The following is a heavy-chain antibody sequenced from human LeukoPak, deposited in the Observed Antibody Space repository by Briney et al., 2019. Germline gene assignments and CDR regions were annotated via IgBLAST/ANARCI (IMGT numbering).Heavy chain of an antibody. CDR1: GFTFGDYA. J-gene: IGHJ4*02. CDR3: TRDPRALKSRRSSHPNDY. Sequence: PGGSLRLSCTASGFTFGDYAMSWFRQAPGKGLEWVGFIRSKAYGGTTEYAASVKGRFTISRDDSKSIAYLQMNSLKTEDTVVYYCTRDPRALKSRRSSHPNDYWGQGTLVTVSS. V-gene: IGHV3-49*03. CDR2: IRSKAYGGTT.